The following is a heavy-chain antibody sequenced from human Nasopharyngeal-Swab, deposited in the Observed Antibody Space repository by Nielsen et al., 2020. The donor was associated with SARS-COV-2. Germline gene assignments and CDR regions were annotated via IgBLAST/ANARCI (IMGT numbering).Heavy chain of an antibody. D-gene: IGHD6-19*01. CDR2: IDWDDDK. Sequence: SGPPLVKPTQTLTLTCTFSGFSLSTSAMCVSWIRQPPWKSLEWLARIDWDDDKYYSTPLKTRLTIPKDTSKNQVVLTMTNMDPGDTATYYCAHSVGSGWAYYYYYMDVWGKGTTVTVSS. V-gene: IGHV2-70*11. J-gene: IGHJ6*03. CDR3: AHSVGSGWAYYYYYMDV. CDR1: GFSLSTSAMC.